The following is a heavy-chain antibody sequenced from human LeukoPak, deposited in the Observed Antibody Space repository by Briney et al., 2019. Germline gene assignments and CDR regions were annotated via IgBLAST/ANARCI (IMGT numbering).Heavy chain of an antibody. Sequence: PSETLTPTCAVYGGSFSGYYWSWIRQPPGKGLEWIGEINHSGSTNYNPSLKSRVTISVDTSKNQFSLKLSSVTAADTAVYYCARGRNLGSRPKIDYWGQGTLVTVSS. V-gene: IGHV4-34*01. CDR3: ARGRNLGSRPKIDY. CDR2: INHSGST. J-gene: IGHJ4*02. CDR1: GGSFSGYY. D-gene: IGHD4-11*01.